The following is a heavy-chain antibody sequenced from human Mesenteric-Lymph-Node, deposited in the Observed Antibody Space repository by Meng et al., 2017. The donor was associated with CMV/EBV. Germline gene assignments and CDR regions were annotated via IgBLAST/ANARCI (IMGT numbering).Heavy chain of an antibody. D-gene: IGHD3-10*01. J-gene: IGHJ4*02. CDR3: ARGDYYGSGSYYNVGYFDY. Sequence: FTSYAMHWVRQAPGQRLEWMGWINAGNGNTKYSQKFQGRVTITRDTSASTAYMELSSLRSEDTAVYYCARGDYYGSGSYYNVGYFDYWGQGTLVTVSS. V-gene: IGHV1-3*01. CDR1: FTSYA. CDR2: INAGNGNT.